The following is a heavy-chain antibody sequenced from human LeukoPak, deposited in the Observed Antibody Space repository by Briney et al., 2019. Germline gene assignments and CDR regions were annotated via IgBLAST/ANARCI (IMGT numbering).Heavy chain of an antibody. D-gene: IGHD5-24*01. CDR2: ISTYNANT. CDR3: ARRSQNGYNSPIDY. Sequence: GASVKVSCKASGYTFSNYGITWVRQAPGQGLDWMGRISTYNANTNYAQEFQGRVTMTTDTSTSTAYMELRSLRSDDTAVYYCARRSQNGYNSPIDYWGQGTLVTVSS. V-gene: IGHV1-18*01. CDR1: GYTFSNYG. J-gene: IGHJ4*02.